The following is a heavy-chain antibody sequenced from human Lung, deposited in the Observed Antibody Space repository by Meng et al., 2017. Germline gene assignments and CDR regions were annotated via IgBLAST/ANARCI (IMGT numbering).Heavy chain of an antibody. CDR2: INPKSGDT. V-gene: IGHV1-2*06. CDR1: GYTFPDYW. Sequence: QVQLGQSGAERKKPGASLNVSCKASGYTFPDYWLHWVRRAPGQGLEWMGRINPKSGDTHYAQRFQGRVTMTGDTSISTAYMELSGLRSDDTAMYYCARDEDISAAGKLFGDYWGQGTLVTVSS. CDR3: ARDEDISAAGKLFGDY. D-gene: IGHD6-13*01. J-gene: IGHJ4*02.